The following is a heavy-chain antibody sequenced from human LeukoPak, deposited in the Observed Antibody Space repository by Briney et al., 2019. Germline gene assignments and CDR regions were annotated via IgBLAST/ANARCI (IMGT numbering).Heavy chain of an antibody. CDR3: ARGLASGYPPIPFDY. V-gene: IGHV4-39*07. Sequence: SETLSLTCIVSGGSISSGSYYWTWIRQPPGKGLEWIGEIIDTGSTKYTSSLKSRVTISVDTSKNQFSLSLDSVTAADTAVYYCARGLASGYPPIPFDYWGQGTLVTVSS. CDR2: IIDTGST. D-gene: IGHD3-3*01. J-gene: IGHJ4*02. CDR1: GGSISSGSYY.